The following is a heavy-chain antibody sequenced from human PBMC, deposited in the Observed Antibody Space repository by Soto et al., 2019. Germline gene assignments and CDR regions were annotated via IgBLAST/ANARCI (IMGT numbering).Heavy chain of an antibody. CDR2: ISANNGNT. Sequence: QVQLVQSGAEVKKPGASVKVSCKASGYTFTDYGISWVRQAPGQGLEWMGWISANNGNTNYAQKLQGRVTLTRDTSTSTVYMELRSLRPDDTAVYYGAGDEGSGGRVAPLTYWGQGTLVAVSS. D-gene: IGHD3-10*01. J-gene: IGHJ4*02. V-gene: IGHV1-18*01. CDR1: GYTFTDYG. CDR3: AGDEGSGGRVAPLTY.